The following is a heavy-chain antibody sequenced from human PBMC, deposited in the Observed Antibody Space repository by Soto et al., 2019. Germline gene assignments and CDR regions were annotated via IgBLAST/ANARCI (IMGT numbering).Heavy chain of an antibody. CDR3: TTEARIAPQY. CDR2: IWDDGNEK. Sequence: QVQLVESGGGVVQPGTSLRLSCAASGFTFTSYGIHWFRQASGKWLEWLSVIWDDGNEKYYADSVQGRFMISRHNLMNLVSLHMSSLRAENPAINHCTTEARIAPQYWGQGVLLTVSP. V-gene: IGHV3-33*01. CDR1: GFTFTSYG. J-gene: IGHJ4*02. D-gene: IGHD2-15*01.